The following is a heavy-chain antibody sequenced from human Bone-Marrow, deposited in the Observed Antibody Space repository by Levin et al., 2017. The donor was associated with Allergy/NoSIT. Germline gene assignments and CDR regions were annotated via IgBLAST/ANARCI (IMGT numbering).Heavy chain of an antibody. J-gene: IGHJ6*02. V-gene: IGHV1-18*01. CDR2: ISAYNGNT. CDR1: GYTFTSYG. Sequence: GESLKISCKASGYTFTSYGISWVRQAPGQGLEWMGWISAYNGNTNYAQKLQGRVTMTTDTSTSTAYMELRSLRSDDTAVYYCARGGDCYPNYYYYGMDVWGQGTTVTVSS. D-gene: IGHD2-21*02. CDR3: ARGGDCYPNYYYYGMDV.